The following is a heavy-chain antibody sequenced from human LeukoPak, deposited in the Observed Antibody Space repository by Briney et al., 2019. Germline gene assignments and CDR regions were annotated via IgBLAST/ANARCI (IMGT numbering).Heavy chain of an antibody. CDR1: GYSISSGYY. J-gene: IGHJ4*02. V-gene: IGHV4-38-2*01. CDR3: AGRSGWSYFDY. Sequence: SETLSLTCAVSGYSISSGYYWGWIRQPPGKGLEWIGSIYHSGSTYYNPSLKSRVTISVDTSKNQFSLKLSSVTAADTAVYYCAGRSGWSYFDYWGQGTLVTVSS. D-gene: IGHD6-19*01. CDR2: IYHSGST.